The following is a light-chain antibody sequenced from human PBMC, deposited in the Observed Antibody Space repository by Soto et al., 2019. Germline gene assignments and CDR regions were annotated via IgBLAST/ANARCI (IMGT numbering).Light chain of an antibody. J-gene: IGLJ2*01. V-gene: IGLV4-60*03. Sequence: QLVLTQSSSASASLGSSVKLTCTLSSGHSSYIIAWHQQKPGKAPRYLMKLEGSGSYNKGSGVPDRFSGSSSGADRYLTISNLQSEDEADHYRETWDSNTRVFGGGTKLTVL. CDR3: ETWDSNTRV. CDR2: LEGSGSY. CDR1: SGHSSYI.